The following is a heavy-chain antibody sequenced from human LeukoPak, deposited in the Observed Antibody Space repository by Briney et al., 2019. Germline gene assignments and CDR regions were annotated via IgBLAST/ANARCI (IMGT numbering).Heavy chain of an antibody. V-gene: IGHV4-34*01. Sequence: PSETLSLTCAVYGGSFSGYCWSWIRQPPGKGLEWIGEINHSGSTNYNPSLKSRVTISVDTSKNQFSLKLSSVTAADTAVYYCASTYDFWSGLRPYYYYMDVWGKGTTVTVSS. D-gene: IGHD3-3*01. CDR1: GGSFSGYC. CDR3: ASTYDFWSGLRPYYYYMDV. CDR2: INHSGST. J-gene: IGHJ6*03.